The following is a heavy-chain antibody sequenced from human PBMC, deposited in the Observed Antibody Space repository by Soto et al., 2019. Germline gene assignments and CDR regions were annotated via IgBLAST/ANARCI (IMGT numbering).Heavy chain of an antibody. CDR3: ARGDSSQQLVRWGFDY. CDR1: GGSFSGYY. V-gene: IGHV4-34*01. Sequence: PSETLSLTCAVYGGSFSGYYWSWIRQPPGKGLEWIGEINHSGSTNYNPSLKSRVTISVDTSKNQFSLKLSSVTAADTAVYYCARGDSSQQLVRWGFDYWGQGTLVTVSS. D-gene: IGHD6-13*01. CDR2: INHSGST. J-gene: IGHJ4*02.